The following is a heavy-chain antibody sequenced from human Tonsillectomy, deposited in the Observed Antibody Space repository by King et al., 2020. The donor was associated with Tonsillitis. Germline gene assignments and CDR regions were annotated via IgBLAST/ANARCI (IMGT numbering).Heavy chain of an antibody. CDR3: AKGGYYGSGSYLHYFDY. CDR1: GFTFDDYA. D-gene: IGHD3-10*01. Sequence: VQLVESGGGLVQPGRSLRLSCAASGFTFDDYAMHWVRQAPGKGLEGFSGISWNSGSIGYADSVKGRFTISRDNAKNSLYLQMNSLRAEDTALYYCAKGGYYGSGSYLHYFDYWGQGTLVTVSS. CDR2: ISWNSGSI. V-gene: IGHV3-9*01. J-gene: IGHJ4*02.